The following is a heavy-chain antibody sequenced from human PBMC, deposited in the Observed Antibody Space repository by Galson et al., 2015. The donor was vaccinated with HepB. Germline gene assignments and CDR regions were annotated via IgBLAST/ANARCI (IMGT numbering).Heavy chain of an antibody. CDR1: GFTFSSYS. D-gene: IGHD6-13*01. Sequence: LSCAASGFTFSSYSMNWVRQAPGKGLEWVSSISSSSSYIYYADSVKGRFTISRDNAKNSLYLQMNSLRAEDTAVYYCARDLYGSSHVFWRDYWGQGTLVTVSS. J-gene: IGHJ4*02. CDR2: ISSSSSYI. V-gene: IGHV3-21*01. CDR3: ARDLYGSSHVFWRDY.